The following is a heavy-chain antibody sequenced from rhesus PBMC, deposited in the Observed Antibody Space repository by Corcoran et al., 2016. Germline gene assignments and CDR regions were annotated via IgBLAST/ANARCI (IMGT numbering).Heavy chain of an antibody. V-gene: IGHV4S7*01. CDR2: FFGSIGST. CDR3: ARVTIFGLVVNWYFDL. J-gene: IGHJ2*01. Sequence: QVQLQESGPGLVKPSETLSLTCAVSGGSISGGYGWSWIRQPPGKGLEWIGHFFGSIGSTYSNPSLKSRVTISRETSKNQFSLKLSSVTAADTAVYYCARVTIFGLVVNWYFDLWGPGTPITISS. D-gene: IGHD3-3*01. CDR1: GGSISGGYG.